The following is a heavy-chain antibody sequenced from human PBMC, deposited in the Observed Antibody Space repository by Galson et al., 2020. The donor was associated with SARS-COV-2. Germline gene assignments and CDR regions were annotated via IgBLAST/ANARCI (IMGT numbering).Heavy chain of an antibody. Sequence: SQTLSLTCTVSGGSISSGAHYWSWIRQHPGKGLEWIGYINYSGSTYYNPSLKSRVIISGDTSRNEVSLKLSSVTAADTAVYYCARDQDYTTTGHYYMDGWGKGTTVTVSS. J-gene: IGHJ6*03. CDR2: INYSGST. D-gene: IGHD4-4*01. CDR3: ARDQDYTTTGHYYMDG. V-gene: IGHV4-31*03. CDR1: GGSISSGAHY.